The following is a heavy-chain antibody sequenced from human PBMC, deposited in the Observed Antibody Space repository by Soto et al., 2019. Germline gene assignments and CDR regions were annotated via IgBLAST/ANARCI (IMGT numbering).Heavy chain of an antibody. Sequence: ASVKVSCKASGYNFITYPLHWVRQAPGQRPEWMGWINAGDDKTQYSQKFQGRFTITRDTSASTAYMELSSLRSEDTAVYYCASCPQNCITTSPCCLFFDYWGQGTLVTVSS. J-gene: IGHJ4*02. CDR2: INAGDDKT. V-gene: IGHV1-3*01. D-gene: IGHD2-2*01. CDR1: GYNFITYP. CDR3: ASCPQNCITTSPCCLFFDY.